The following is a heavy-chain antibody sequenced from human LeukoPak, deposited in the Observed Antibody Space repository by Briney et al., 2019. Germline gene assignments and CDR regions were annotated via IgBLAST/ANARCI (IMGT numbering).Heavy chain of an antibody. CDR3: ATDEFDY. J-gene: IGHJ4*02. CDR1: GFTFSSYA. CDR2: ISYDGSNK. V-gene: IGHV3-30-3*01. Sequence: GRSLRLSCAASGFTFSSYAMHWVSQDPGNGLEWESVISYDGSNKYYADSVKGRFTISRDNSTNTLYLQMNSLRAEDTAVYECATDEFDYWGQGTLVTVSS.